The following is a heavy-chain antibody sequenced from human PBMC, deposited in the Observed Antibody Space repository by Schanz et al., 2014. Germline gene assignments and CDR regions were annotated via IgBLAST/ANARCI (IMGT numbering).Heavy chain of an antibody. J-gene: IGHJ3*02. D-gene: IGHD4-17*01. CDR3: ARKMKLGVYGGKGHDSLDI. CDR1: GFTFSGNA. CDR2: IPWNGAAI. Sequence: QVQLVESGGGVVQPGRSLRLSCAASGFTFSGNAMHWVRQAPGKGLEWVSNIPWNGAAIGYAGSVKGRFTISRDNSKNTLFLQMNTLRAEDTAVYYCARKMKLGVYGGKGHDSLDIWGQGTMVTVSS. V-gene: IGHV3-NL1*01.